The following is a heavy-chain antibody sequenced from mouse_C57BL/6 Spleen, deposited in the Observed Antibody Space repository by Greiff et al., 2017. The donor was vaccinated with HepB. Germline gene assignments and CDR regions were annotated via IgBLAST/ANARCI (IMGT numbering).Heavy chain of an antibody. J-gene: IGHJ3*01. CDR3: AIYSNYGWFAY. Sequence: QVQLKQSGAELVRPGTSVKVSCKASGYAFTNYLIEWVKQRPGQGLEWIGVINPGSGGTNYNEKFKGKATLTADKSSSTAYMQLSSLTSEDSAVYFCAIYSNYGWFAYWGQGTLVTVSA. V-gene: IGHV1-54*01. CDR2: INPGSGGT. D-gene: IGHD2-5*01. CDR1: GYAFTNYL.